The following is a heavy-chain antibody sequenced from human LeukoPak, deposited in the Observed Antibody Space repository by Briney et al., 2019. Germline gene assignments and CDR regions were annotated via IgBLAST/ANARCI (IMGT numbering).Heavy chain of an antibody. CDR1: GFTFSSYG. CDR3: AREWYDSSGYYPLDY. J-gene: IGHJ4*02. V-gene: IGHV3-33*01. CDR2: IWYDGSNK. Sequence: GGSLRLSCAASGFTFSSYGMHWVRQAPGKGLEWVAVIWYDGSNKYYADSVKGRFTISRDNSKNTLYLQMNSLRAEDTAMYYCAREWYDSSGYYPLDYWGQGTLVTVSS. D-gene: IGHD3-22*01.